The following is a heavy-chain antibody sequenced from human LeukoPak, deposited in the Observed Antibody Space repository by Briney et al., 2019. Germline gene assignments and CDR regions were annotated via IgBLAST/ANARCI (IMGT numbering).Heavy chain of an antibody. CDR3: ARLSGGWYGGFDY. V-gene: IGHV4-31*02. J-gene: IGHJ4*02. D-gene: IGHD6-19*01. CDR1: GGSISSGGYY. CDR2: IYYSGST. Sequence: PSQTLSLTCAVSGGSISSGGYYWSWIRQHPGKGLEWLGYIYYSGSTYYNPSPKSRVTISVDTSKNQFSLKLSSVTAADTAVYYCARLSGGWYGGFDYWGQGTLVTVSS.